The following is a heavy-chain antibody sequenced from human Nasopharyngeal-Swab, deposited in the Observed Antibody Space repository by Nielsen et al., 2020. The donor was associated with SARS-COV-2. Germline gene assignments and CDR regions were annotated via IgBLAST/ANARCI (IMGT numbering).Heavy chain of an antibody. J-gene: IGHJ4*02. CDR2: ISAYNGNT. CDR1: GYTFTSYD. V-gene: IGHV1-18*01. D-gene: IGHD6-19*01. CDR3: ARDNTGYSSGWIDY. Sequence: ASVKVSCKASGYTFTSYDINWVRQATGRGLEWMGWISAYNGNTNYAQKLQGRVTMTTDTSTSTAYMELRSLRSDDTAVYYCARDNTGYSSGWIDYWGQGTLVTVSS.